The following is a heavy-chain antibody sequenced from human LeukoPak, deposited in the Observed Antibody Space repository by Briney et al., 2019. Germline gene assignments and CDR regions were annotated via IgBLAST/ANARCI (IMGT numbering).Heavy chain of an antibody. CDR1: GFTFDDYA. CDR3: AKGYSSGWFDY. Sequence: GGSLRLSCAASGFTFDDYAMHWVRQAPGKGPEWVSGISWNSGSIGYADSVKGRFTISRDNAKNSLYLQMNSLRAEDTALYYCAKGYSSGWFDYWGQGTLVTVSS. V-gene: IGHV3-9*01. J-gene: IGHJ4*02. CDR2: ISWNSGSI. D-gene: IGHD6-19*01.